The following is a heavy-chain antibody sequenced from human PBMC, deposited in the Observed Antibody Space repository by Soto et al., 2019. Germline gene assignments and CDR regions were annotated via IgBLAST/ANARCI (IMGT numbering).Heavy chain of an antibody. D-gene: IGHD6-13*01. CDR3: ATYSSSWYPHRFDY. CDR2: IYSGGST. CDR1: GFTVSSNY. V-gene: IGHV3-66*01. Sequence: GGSLRLSCAASGFTVSSNYMSWVRQAPGKGLEWVSVIYSGGSTYYADSVMGRFTISRDNSKNTLYLQMNSLRAEDTAVYYCATYSSSWYPHRFDYWGQGTLVTVSS. J-gene: IGHJ4*02.